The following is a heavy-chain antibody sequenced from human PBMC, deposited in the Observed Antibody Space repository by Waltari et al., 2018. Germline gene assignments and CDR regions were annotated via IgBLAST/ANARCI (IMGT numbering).Heavy chain of an antibody. CDR1: GYSISSGYY. Sequence: QVQLQESGPGLVKPSETLSLTCAVSGYSISSGYYWGWIRQPPGKGLEWIGSIYHSGSTYYNPSLKSRVTISVDTSKNQFSLKLSSVTAADTAVYYCARVPTQWLPLDAEYFQHWGQGTLVTVSS. D-gene: IGHD6-19*01. J-gene: IGHJ1*01. V-gene: IGHV4-38-2*01. CDR2: IYHSGST. CDR3: ARVPTQWLPLDAEYFQH.